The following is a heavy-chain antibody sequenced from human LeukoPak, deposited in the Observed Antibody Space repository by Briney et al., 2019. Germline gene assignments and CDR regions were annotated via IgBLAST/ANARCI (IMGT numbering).Heavy chain of an antibody. Sequence: GGSLRLSCAASGFTFSDYYMPWIRQAPGNGLEWVSYISSSGSTINYADSVRGRFTISRDNAKNSLYLEMNSLRAEDTAVYYSGRGYSNGPAIDSWGQGTLVTVSS. J-gene: IGHJ4*02. V-gene: IGHV3-11*04. CDR3: GRGYSNGPAIDS. CDR2: ISSSGSTI. CDR1: GFTFSDYY. D-gene: IGHD5-18*01.